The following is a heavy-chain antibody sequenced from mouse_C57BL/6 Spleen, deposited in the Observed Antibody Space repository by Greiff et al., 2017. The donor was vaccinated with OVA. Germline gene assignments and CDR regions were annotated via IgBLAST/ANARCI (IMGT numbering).Heavy chain of an antibody. V-gene: IGHV1-26*01. CDR2: INPNNGGT. Sequence: EVQLQQSGPELVKPGASVKISCKASGYTFTDYYMNWVKQSHGKSLEWIGDINPNNGGTSYNQKFKGKATLTVDKSSSTAYMELRSLTSEDSAVYYCASPITLDAMDYWGQGTSVTVSS. CDR3: ASPITLDAMDY. J-gene: IGHJ4*01. D-gene: IGHD1-1*02. CDR1: GYTFTDYY.